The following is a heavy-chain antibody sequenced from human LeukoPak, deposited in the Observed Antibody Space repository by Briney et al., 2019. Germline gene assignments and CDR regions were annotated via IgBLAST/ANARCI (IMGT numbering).Heavy chain of an antibody. D-gene: IGHD2/OR15-2a*01. Sequence: GASVKVSCKASGYTFTGYYMHWVRQAPGQGLEWMGWINPNSGGTNYAQKFQGRVTMTRDTSISTAYMEPSRLRSDDTAVYYCARVYGKRAPSALDYWGQGTLVTVSS. V-gene: IGHV1-2*02. CDR3: ARVYGKRAPSALDY. CDR2: INPNSGGT. J-gene: IGHJ4*02. CDR1: GYTFTGYY.